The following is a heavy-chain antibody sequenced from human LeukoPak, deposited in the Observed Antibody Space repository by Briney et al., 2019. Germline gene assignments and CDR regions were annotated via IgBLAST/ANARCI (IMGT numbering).Heavy chain of an antibody. D-gene: IGHD1-20*01. CDR1: GGSINSHY. CDR2: TYFSGST. J-gene: IGHJ4*02. V-gene: IGHV4-59*11. CDR3: ARGANNWND. Sequence: SETLSLTCTVYGGSINSHYWSWIRRPPGKGLEWIGYTYFSGSTNYNPSLKSRVTISVDTSKNQFSLKMNSVTAADTAVYYCARGANNWNDWGQGTLVTVSS.